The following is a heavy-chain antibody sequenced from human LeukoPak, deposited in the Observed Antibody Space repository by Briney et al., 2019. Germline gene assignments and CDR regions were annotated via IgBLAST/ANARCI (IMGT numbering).Heavy chain of an antibody. D-gene: IGHD1-26*01. CDR3: ARGFYSGSYRID. Sequence: GGSLRLSCTASEFTLSNYWMTWVRQAPGKGLEWVANIRQDGSEKNYVDSVKGRFTISRDNAKNSLYLQMNSLRAEDTAVYYCARGFYSGSYRIDWGRGTLVTVSS. CDR1: EFTLSNYW. V-gene: IGHV3-7*01. J-gene: IGHJ4*02. CDR2: IRQDGSEK.